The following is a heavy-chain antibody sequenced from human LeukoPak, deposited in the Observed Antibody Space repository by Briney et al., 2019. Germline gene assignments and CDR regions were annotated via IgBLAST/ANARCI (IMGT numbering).Heavy chain of an antibody. CDR3: SRYCSTTTCPGYYYGMDI. J-gene: IGHJ6*02. CDR2: ISGSGGTT. Sequence: GGSLRLSCAASGFTFSSFAMSWVRQAPGKGLEWVSVISGSGGTTYYAESVKGRFTISRDNSKNTLYLQINSLRAEDTAVYFCSRYCSTTTCPGYYYGMDIWGQGTAVTVSS. D-gene: IGHD2-2*01. CDR1: GFTFSSFA. V-gene: IGHV3-23*01.